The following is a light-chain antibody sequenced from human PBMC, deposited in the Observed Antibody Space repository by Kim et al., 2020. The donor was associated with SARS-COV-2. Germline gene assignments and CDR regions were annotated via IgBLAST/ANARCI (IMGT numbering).Light chain of an antibody. CDR1: QSVSSSY. CDR3: QQYRSSSLT. V-gene: IGKV3-20*01. Sequence: EIVLTQSPGTLSLSPGERATLSCRASQSVSSSYLAWYQQKPGQAPRLLIYGASSRATGIPDRFSGSGSGTDFTLTISRLEPEDFAVYYCQQYRSSSLTFGGGTEVDIQ. J-gene: IGKJ4*01. CDR2: GAS.